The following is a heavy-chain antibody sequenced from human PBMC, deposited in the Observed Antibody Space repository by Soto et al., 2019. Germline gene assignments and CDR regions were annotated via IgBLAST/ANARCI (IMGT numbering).Heavy chain of an antibody. CDR3: AKRMSSIAAPLPYYYYGMDV. J-gene: IGHJ6*02. D-gene: IGHD6-6*01. CDR1: GFTFSSYW. Sequence: EVQLVESGGGLVQPGGSLRLSCAASGFTFSSYWMSWVRQAPGKGLEWVANIKQDGSEKYYVDSVKGRFTIPRDNAKNSLYLQMNSLRAEDTAVYYCAKRMSSIAAPLPYYYYGMDVWGQGTTVTVSS. CDR2: IKQDGSEK. V-gene: IGHV3-7*01.